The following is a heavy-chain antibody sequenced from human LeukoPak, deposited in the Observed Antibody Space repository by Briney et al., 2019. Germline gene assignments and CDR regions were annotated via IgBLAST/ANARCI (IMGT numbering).Heavy chain of an antibody. CDR2: ISSSSTTI. CDR3: ARNLNTADDY. V-gene: IGHV3-48*01. Sequence: GGSLRLSCTASGFTSSDSSMNWVRQAPGKGLEWLSYISSSSTTIYYADSVKGRFTTSRDDAKNSLYLQMNSLRAEDTAVYYCARNLNTADDYWGQGILVTVSS. D-gene: IGHD5-18*01. J-gene: IGHJ4*02. CDR1: GFTSSDSS.